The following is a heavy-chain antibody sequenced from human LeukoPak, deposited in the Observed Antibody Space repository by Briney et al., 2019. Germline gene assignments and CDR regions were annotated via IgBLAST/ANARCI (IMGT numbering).Heavy chain of an antibody. J-gene: IGHJ4*02. Sequence: GGSLRLSCAASGFTFSSYWMHWVRQAPGKGLVWVSRINSDGSSTSYADSVKGRFTISRDNAKNTLYLQMNSLRAEDTAVYYCAREGKVRGVNFDYWGQGTLVTVSS. V-gene: IGHV3-74*01. CDR1: GFTFSSYW. CDR3: AREGKVRGVNFDY. CDR2: INSDGSST. D-gene: IGHD3-10*01.